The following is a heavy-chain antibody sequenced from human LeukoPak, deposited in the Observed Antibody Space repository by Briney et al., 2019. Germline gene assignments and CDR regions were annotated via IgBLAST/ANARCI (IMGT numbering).Heavy chain of an antibody. CDR3: ARRRRWYPFDY. CDR2: INHSGST. V-gene: IGHV4-34*01. D-gene: IGHD6-13*01. Sequence: PGGSLRLSCAASGFTFSNAWMSWVRQPPGKGLEWIGEINHSGSTNYNPSLKSRVTISVDTSKNQFSLKLSSVTAADTAVYYCARRRRWYPFDYWGQGTLVTVSS. J-gene: IGHJ4*02. CDR1: GFTFSNAW.